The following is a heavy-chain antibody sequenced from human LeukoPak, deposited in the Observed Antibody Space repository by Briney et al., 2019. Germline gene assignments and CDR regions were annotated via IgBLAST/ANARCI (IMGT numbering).Heavy chain of an antibody. CDR3: ARGDIALDY. CDR1: GDSVSINSAV. Sequence: SQTLSLTCAISGDSVSINSAVWNCIRQSPSRGLEWLGRTYYKSKWSSDFAISVKSRITINPDTSKNQFSLHLNSVTPEDTAVYYCARGDIALDYWGQGTLVTVSS. J-gene: IGHJ4*02. D-gene: IGHD5-12*01. V-gene: IGHV6-1*01. CDR2: TYYKSKWSS.